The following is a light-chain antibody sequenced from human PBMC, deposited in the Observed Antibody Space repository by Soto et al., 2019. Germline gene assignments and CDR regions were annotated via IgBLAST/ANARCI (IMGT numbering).Light chain of an antibody. CDR1: QSIRTK. Sequence: EIVLTQSPDTLSVSPGESATLSCRASQSIRTKLAWYQHRPGQAPRLLIYDVSNRATGIPARFSGSGSGAEFTLTISSLQSEDCAIYYCQQYDIWPPEYTFGQGTKVEIK. CDR2: DVS. J-gene: IGKJ2*01. CDR3: QQYDIWPPEYT. V-gene: IGKV3-15*01.